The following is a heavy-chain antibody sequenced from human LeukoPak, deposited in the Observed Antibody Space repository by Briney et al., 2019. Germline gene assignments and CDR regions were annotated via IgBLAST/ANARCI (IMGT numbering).Heavy chain of an antibody. CDR2: VYPSDSDSDT. Sequence: GESLQISCKGSGYSFTSYWIGWVRQMPGKGLEWMGVVYPSDSDSDTKYSPSFQGQVTISADKSISTDYLQWSSLKAADTAIYYCARRDYYGSGSYWGAFDYWGQGTLVTVSS. V-gene: IGHV5-51*01. CDR1: GYSFTSYW. J-gene: IGHJ4*02. D-gene: IGHD3-10*01. CDR3: ARRDYYGSGSYWGAFDY.